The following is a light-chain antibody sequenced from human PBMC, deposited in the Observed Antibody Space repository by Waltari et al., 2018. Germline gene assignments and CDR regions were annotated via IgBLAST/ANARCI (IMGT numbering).Light chain of an antibody. V-gene: IGLV2-8*01. CDR3: SSYAGSNMV. J-gene: IGLJ2*01. CDR1: SSDVGGYNY. Sequence: QSALTQPPSASGSPGQSVIISCTGTSSDVGGYNYVSWYQQHPGKAPKLMIYEVSKRPSGVPDRFSGSKSGNTASLTVSGLQAEDEADYYCSSYAGSNMVFGGGTKLTVL. CDR2: EVS.